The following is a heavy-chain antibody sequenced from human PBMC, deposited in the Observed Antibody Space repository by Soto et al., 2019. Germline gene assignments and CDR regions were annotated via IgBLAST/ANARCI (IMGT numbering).Heavy chain of an antibody. CDR2: IYHSGST. V-gene: IGHV4-30-2*01. Sequence: QLQLQESGSGLVKPSQTLSLTCAVSGGSISSGFYSWSWIRQPPGKGLEGTGYIYHSGSTDYNPSLKSRVTISVDKSKNQFSLKLSSVTAADTAVYYCARERGFCSSTSCYPYFDYWGQGTLVTVSS. CDR1: GGSISSGFYS. J-gene: IGHJ4*02. D-gene: IGHD2-2*01. CDR3: ARERGFCSSTSCYPYFDY.